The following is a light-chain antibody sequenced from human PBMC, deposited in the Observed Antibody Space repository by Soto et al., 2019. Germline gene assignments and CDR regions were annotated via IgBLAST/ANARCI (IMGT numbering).Light chain of an antibody. CDR1: QNINRY. CDR3: QQSYDTPLT. V-gene: IGKV1-39*01. J-gene: IGKJ4*01. Sequence: DIQMTQSPSSLSASVGDRVTITCRASQNINRYLNWYQQRPGKAPDILIYAASSLQIGVPSRFSGSGSGTGFTLSISSLQPEDFATYYCQQSYDTPLTFGGGTKVEIK. CDR2: AAS.